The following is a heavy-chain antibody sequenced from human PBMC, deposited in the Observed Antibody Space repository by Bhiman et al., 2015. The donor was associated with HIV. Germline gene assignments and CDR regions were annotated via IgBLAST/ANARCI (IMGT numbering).Heavy chain of an antibody. V-gene: IGHV3-21*01. D-gene: IGHD6-6*01. J-gene: IGHJ5*02. Sequence: EVQLVESGGGLVKPGGSLRLSCATSGFSFSSHSMNWVRQAPGKWLEWVSSISSSSSYIYYADSVKGRFTISRDNAKNSLYLQMNSLRAEDTAVYYCARGSSSSLSAERFDPWGRGTLVTVSP. CDR1: GFSFSSHS. CDR3: ARGSSSSLSAERFDP. CDR2: ISSSSSYI.